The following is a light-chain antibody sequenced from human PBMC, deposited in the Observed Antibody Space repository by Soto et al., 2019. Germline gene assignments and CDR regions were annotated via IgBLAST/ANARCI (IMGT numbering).Light chain of an antibody. CDR1: SSNIGAGYE. CDR3: QSYDSSLSGVV. V-gene: IGLV1-40*01. Sequence: QSVLTQPPSVSGAPGQRGTISCTGSSSNIGAGYEVHWYQQLPGTAPKLLIYGNIYRPSGVPDRFSGSKSDASVSLAITGLQAEDEADYHCQSYDSSLSGVVFGGGTQLTVL. CDR2: GNI. J-gene: IGLJ2*01.